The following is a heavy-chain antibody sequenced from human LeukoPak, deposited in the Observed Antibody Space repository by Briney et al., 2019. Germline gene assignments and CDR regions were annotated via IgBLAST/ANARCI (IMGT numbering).Heavy chain of an antibody. V-gene: IGHV4-59*01. J-gene: IGHJ2*01. CDR1: GGSISSYY. Sequence: KASETLSLTCTVSGGSISSYYWSWIRQPPGKGLEWIGYIYYSGSTNYNPSLKSRVTISVDTSKNQFSLKLSSVTAADTAVYYCATIRDTAHRYWYFDLWGRGTLVIVSS. CDR2: IYYSGST. CDR3: ATIRDTAHRYWYFDL. D-gene: IGHD5-18*01.